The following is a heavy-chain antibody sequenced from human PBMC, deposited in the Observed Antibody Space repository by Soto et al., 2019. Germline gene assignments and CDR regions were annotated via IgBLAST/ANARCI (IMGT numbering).Heavy chain of an antibody. V-gene: IGHV4-30-4*01. J-gene: IGHJ4*02. CDR1: GGSFTSGDYY. CDR2: IYYSGST. D-gene: IGHD3-22*01. Sequence: QVQLQESGPGLVKPSQTLSLTCTVSGGSFTSGDYYWSWIRQPPGKGLEWIGYIYYSGSTFYNPSLKSGLTISVDTSKNQFPLKLSSVTAADTAVYYCARDRRYYDGSGSGTFNYWGQGTLVTVSS. CDR3: ARDRRYYDGSGSGTFNY.